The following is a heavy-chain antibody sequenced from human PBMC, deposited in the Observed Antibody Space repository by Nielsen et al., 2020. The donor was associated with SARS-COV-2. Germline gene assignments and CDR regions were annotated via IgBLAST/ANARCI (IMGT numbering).Heavy chain of an antibody. V-gene: IGHV3-30*03. CDR3: ARESPPYYDILTGYYNKGAKVAFDI. J-gene: IGHJ3*02. CDR1: GFTFSSYG. CDR2: ISYDGSNK. D-gene: IGHD3-9*01. Sequence: GGSLRLSCAASGFTFSSYGMHWVRQAPGKGLEWVAVISYDGSNKYYADSVKGRFTISRDNSKNTLYLQMNSLRAEDTAVYYCARESPPYYDILTGYYNKGAKVAFDIWGQGTMVTVSS.